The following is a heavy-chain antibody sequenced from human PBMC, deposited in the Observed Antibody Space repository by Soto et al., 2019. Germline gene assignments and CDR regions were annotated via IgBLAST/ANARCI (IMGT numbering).Heavy chain of an antibody. CDR2: ISYDGSNK. CDR1: GFTFSSYG. Sequence: GGSLRLSCAASGFTFSSYGMHWVRQAPGKGLEWVAVISYDGSNKYYADSVKGRFTISRDNSKNTLYLQMNSLRAEDTAVYYCAKDQFGVNTITYYYYGMDVWGQGTTVTVSS. CDR3: AKDQFGVNTITYYYYGMDV. V-gene: IGHV3-30*18. J-gene: IGHJ6*02. D-gene: IGHD3-10*01.